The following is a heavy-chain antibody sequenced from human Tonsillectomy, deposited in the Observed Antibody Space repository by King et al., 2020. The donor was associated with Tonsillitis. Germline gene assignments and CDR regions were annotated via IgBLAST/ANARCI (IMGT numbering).Heavy chain of an antibody. CDR2: ISFDGSNK. Sequence: VQLVESGGGVVQPGRSLRLSCAASGFTFSSYAIHWVRQAPGKGLEWVAVISFDGSNKDYAASVKGRFTISRDNSKNTLSLQMNSLRTEDTAVYFCARRDGALDYYYYGMDVWGQGTTVTVSS. J-gene: IGHJ6*02. CDR1: GFTFSSYA. D-gene: IGHD4-17*01. V-gene: IGHV3-30-3*01. CDR3: ARRDGALDYYYYGMDV.